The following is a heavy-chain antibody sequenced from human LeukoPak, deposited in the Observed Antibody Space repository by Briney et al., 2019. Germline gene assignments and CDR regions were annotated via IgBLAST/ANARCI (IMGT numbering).Heavy chain of an antibody. CDR1: DFPFSSYE. CDR2: ISGSAGSI. V-gene: IGHV3-48*03. Sequence: GGSLRLSCAASDFPFSSYEMNWVRQAPGEGLEWISHISGSAGSIYYPDSVRGRFTISRDNAKNSLYLQMNSLRAEDTAVYYCARGGKIAVVGTRSPQYFQHWGQGTLVTVSS. CDR3: ARGGKIAVVGTRSPQYFQH. D-gene: IGHD6-19*01. J-gene: IGHJ1*01.